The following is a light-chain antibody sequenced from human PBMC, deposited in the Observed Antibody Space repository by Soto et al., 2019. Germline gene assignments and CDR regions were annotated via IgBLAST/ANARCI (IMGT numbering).Light chain of an antibody. CDR1: QGISSA. V-gene: IGKV1-13*02. CDR3: QQYNSYSQIS. J-gene: IGKJ5*01. CDR2: DAS. Sequence: AIQLAQSPSSLSASVGDRVTITCRASQGISSALAWYQQKPGKAPKLLIYDASSLESGVPSRFSGSGSGTAFTLTISNLQTEDFATYYCQQYNSYSQISFGQGTRLEIK.